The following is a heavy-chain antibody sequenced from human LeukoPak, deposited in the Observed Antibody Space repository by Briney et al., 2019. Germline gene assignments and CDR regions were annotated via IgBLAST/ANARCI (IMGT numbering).Heavy chain of an antibody. Sequence: ASVKVSCKASGYTFTSYGISWVRQAPGQGLEWMGWISAYNGNTNYAQKLQGRVTMTTDTSTSTAYMELRSLRSNDTAVYYCAREYCTNGVCYYADYYMDVWGKGTTVTVSS. CDR1: GYTFTSYG. V-gene: IGHV1-18*01. CDR2: ISAYNGNT. J-gene: IGHJ6*03. D-gene: IGHD2-8*01. CDR3: AREYCTNGVCYYADYYMDV.